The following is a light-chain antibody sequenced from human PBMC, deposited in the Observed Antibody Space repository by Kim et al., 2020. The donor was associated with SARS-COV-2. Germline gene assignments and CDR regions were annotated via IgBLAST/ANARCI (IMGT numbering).Light chain of an antibody. CDR2: DVI. Sequence: GLSITISCTGTSSDVGGYNYVSWYQQHPGKAPKLMIYDVITRPSGVSNRFSGSKSGNTASLTISGLQAEDEADYYCSSYTTTSTSVFGGGTQLTVL. V-gene: IGLV2-14*04. CDR3: SSYTTTSTSV. J-gene: IGLJ2*01. CDR1: SSDVGGYNY.